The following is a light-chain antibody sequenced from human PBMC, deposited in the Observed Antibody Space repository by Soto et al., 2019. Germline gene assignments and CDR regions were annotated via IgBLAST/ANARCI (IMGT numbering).Light chain of an antibody. CDR3: SSYTSSSTYV. V-gene: IGLV2-14*01. CDR2: DVS. J-gene: IGLJ1*01. CDR1: SSDVGGYNY. Sequence: QSVLTQPASVSGSPGQSITISCTGTSSDVGGYNYVSWYQQHPGKAPKLMIYDVSNRPSGVSNRFSGSKSGNTASLTISGPQVEDEADYYCSSYTSSSTYVFGTGTKVTVL.